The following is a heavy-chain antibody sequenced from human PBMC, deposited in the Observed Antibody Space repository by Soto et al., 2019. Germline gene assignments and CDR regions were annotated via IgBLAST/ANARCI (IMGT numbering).Heavy chain of an antibody. CDR1: GDSISTVDYF. D-gene: IGHD2-15*01. Sequence: SETLSLTCTVSGDSISTVDYFWAWIRQPPGQALEYIGYIYKSTTTYYNPSFESRVAISLDTSKSQFSLNVTSVTAADTAVYFCARGRYCLTGRCFPNWFDSWGQGTLVTVSS. CDR3: ARGRYCLTGRCFPNWFDS. J-gene: IGHJ5*01. V-gene: IGHV4-30-4*01. CDR2: IYKSTTT.